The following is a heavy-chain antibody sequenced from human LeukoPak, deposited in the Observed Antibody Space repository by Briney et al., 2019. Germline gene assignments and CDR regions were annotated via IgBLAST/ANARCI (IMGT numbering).Heavy chain of an antibody. D-gene: IGHD6-13*01. CDR2: IYSRGGT. V-gene: IGHV3-53*01. CDR1: GFTFSNYW. J-gene: IGHJ4*02. CDR3: ARDPPGIAASGTYY. Sequence: GGSLRLSCVASGFTFSNYWMHWVRQAPGKGLEWVSLIYSRGGTSYADSVKGRFTISRDSSKNTLFLQMNSLRVEDTAVYYCARDPPGIAASGTYYWGQGTLVTVSS.